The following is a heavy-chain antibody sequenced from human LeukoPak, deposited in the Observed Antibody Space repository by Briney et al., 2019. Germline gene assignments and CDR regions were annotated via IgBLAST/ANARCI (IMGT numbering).Heavy chain of an antibody. V-gene: IGHV3-30*18. D-gene: IGHD6-13*01. CDR3: AKDRYSGLNTIDY. J-gene: IGHJ4*02. Sequence: GGSLRLFCAASEFTFSTYGMHWVRQAPGKGLEWVAVISYDGSYKFYADSVKGRFTISRDNSKSTLYLQMNSLRAEDTAVYYCAKDRYSGLNTIDYWGQGTLVTVSS. CDR1: EFTFSTYG. CDR2: ISYDGSYK.